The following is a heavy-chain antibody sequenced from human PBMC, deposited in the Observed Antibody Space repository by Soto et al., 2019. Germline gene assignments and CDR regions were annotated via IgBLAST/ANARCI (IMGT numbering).Heavy chain of an antibody. Sequence: PSGSLRLSGAEGGYAVISSSGWGWIRQPPGKGLEWIGYIYYSGTTYYNPSLKSRVTMSVDTSKNQFSLKLTSVTAVDTAVYYCARREIQGPIDYWGQGTLVTVPS. D-gene: IGHD1-26*01. J-gene: IGHJ4*02. CDR2: IYYSGTT. CDR3: ARREIQGPIDY. V-gene: IGHV4-28*01. CDR1: GYAVISSSG.